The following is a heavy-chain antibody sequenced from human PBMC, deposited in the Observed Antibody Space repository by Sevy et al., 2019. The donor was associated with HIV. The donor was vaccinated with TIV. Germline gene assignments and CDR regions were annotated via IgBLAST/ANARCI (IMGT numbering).Heavy chain of an antibody. Sequence: SETLSLTCSVSGGSISGGGYSWTWIRQSPGKGLEWIGFIYHTGSTYYYSPSLKSRVTISLDRSKNQFSLTLSSVTAADTAVYYCAGDSSGTFDFWGQGTLVIVSS. D-gene: IGHD1-26*01. CDR3: AGDSSGTFDF. V-gene: IGHV4-30-2*06. CDR1: GGSISGGGYS. CDR2: IYHTGSTY. J-gene: IGHJ4*02.